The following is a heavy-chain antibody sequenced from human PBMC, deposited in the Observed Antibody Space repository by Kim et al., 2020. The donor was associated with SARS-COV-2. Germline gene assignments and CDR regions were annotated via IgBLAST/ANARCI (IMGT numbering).Heavy chain of an antibody. V-gene: IGHV4-59*08. CDR3: ARLSCSSISGSSFDP. Sequence: NPSLKSRVTISVDTSKKQFSLMLSSLTAADTAVYNCARLSCSSISGSSFDPWGQGTLVTVSS. D-gene: IGHD2-2*01. J-gene: IGHJ5*02.